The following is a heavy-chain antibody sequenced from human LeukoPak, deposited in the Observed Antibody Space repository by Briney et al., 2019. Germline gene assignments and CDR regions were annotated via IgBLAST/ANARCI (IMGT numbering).Heavy chain of an antibody. J-gene: IGHJ4*02. Sequence: SETLSLTCTVSGASVSSVHYCWSWIRQTPGKGLESIAYLCYTGSADYSSSLKSRVTFSVDTSKNQFSLNLRSVTAADTAVYYCAGGRDAYKSGYWGQGTLVTVSS. CDR1: GASVSSVHYC. CDR3: AGGRDAYKSGY. CDR2: LCYTGSA. D-gene: IGHD5-24*01. V-gene: IGHV4-61*01.